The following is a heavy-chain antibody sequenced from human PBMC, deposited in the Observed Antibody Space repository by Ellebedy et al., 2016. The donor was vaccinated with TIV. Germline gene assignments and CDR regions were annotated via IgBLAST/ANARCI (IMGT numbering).Heavy chain of an antibody. CDR1: GGSISSYH. CDR3: ARLKAVRDISMYNYFDS. V-gene: IGHV4-59*01. CDR2: IYYSGTS. J-gene: IGHJ5*01. Sequence: GSLRLSCTVSGGSISSYHWSWIRQPPGKGLEWIGYIYYSGTSKYNASLKSRVTISVDTSKNQFSLKLSSVTAADTAVYYCARLKAVRDISMYNYFDSWGQGTLVTVSS. D-gene: IGHD5-12*01.